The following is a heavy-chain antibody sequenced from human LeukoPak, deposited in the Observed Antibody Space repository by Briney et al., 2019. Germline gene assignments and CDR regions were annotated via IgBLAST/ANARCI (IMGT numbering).Heavy chain of an antibody. Sequence: GGSLRLSCTASGFTFSNYWMSWVRQAPGKGLEWVANIKQDGSEKYYVDSVKGRFTISRDNAKNSLYLQMNSLRAEDTAVYYCVRDSLYDFWSGYQFDYWGQGTLVTVSS. V-gene: IGHV3-7*01. CDR1: GFTFSNYW. J-gene: IGHJ4*02. CDR2: IKQDGSEK. CDR3: VRDSLYDFWSGYQFDY. D-gene: IGHD3-3*01.